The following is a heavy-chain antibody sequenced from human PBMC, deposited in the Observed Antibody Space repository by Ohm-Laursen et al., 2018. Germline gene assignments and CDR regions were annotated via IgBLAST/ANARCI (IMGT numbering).Heavy chain of an antibody. CDR1: GFPFSAYS. Sequence: RSLRLSCAASGFPFSAYSMNWVRQAPGKGLEWVAVISYDGSNKYYADSVKGRFTISRDNSKNTLYLQMNSLRAEDTAVYYCAKDSSGWSYYYYYYGMDVWGQGTTVTVSS. CDR3: AKDSSGWSYYYYYYGMDV. D-gene: IGHD6-19*01. J-gene: IGHJ6*02. V-gene: IGHV3-30*18. CDR2: ISYDGSNK.